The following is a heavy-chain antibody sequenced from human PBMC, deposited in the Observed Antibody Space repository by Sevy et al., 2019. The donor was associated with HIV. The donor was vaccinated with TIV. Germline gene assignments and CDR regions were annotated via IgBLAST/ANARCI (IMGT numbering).Heavy chain of an antibody. J-gene: IGHJ4*02. CDR2: FSFGCGRI. CDR3: AREGCTQPHDY. V-gene: IGHV3-23*01. CDR1: GFTFAKYS. D-gene: IGHD2-8*01. Sequence: GESLKISCAASGFTFAKYSMSWVRQAPGKGLEWVSTFSFGCGRINYADSVKDRFTISRDDSKNTLFLQMNSLRAEDTATYFCAREGCTQPHDYWGQGTLVTVYS.